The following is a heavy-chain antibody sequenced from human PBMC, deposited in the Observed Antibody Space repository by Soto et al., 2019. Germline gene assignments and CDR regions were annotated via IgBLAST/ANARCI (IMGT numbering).Heavy chain of an antibody. CDR3: AREASDIVVVVAATLYYFDY. CDR2: ISGSSSYI. D-gene: IGHD2-15*01. CDR1: GFTFSSYS. J-gene: IGHJ4*02. Sequence: EVQLVESGGGLVKPGGSLRLSCAASGFTFSSYSMNWIRQAPGKGLEWVSSISGSSSYIHYADSVRGRFTISRDNAKNSLYLQMNSLRAEDTAVYYCAREASDIVVVVAATLYYFDYWGQGTLVTVSS. V-gene: IGHV3-21*01.